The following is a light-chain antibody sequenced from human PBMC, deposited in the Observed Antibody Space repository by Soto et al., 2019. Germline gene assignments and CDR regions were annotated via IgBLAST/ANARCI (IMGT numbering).Light chain of an antibody. CDR2: DAS. CDR3: QQYHRSSIT. J-gene: IGKJ5*01. CDR1: QSLNNE. V-gene: IGKV1-5*01. Sequence: DIQMTRSPSTLSASVGYRFTITCRASQSLNNELAWYQQKPGKAPNLLMYDASTLERGVPSRFSGTGSGTEFTLTISSLQPDDFATYYCQQYHRSSITFGQGTRLEIK.